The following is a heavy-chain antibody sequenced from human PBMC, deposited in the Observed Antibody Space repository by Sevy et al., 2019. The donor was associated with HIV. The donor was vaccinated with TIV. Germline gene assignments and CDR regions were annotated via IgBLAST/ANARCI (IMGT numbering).Heavy chain of an antibody. V-gene: IGHV3-23*01. CDR2: ISGNSGTI. CDR3: VKAGPYYFDY. D-gene: IGHD2-8*02. CDR1: GFPFSSYA. J-gene: IGHJ4*02. Sequence: GGSLRLSCAASGFPFSSYAMSWVRQAPGKGLEWVSAISGNSGTIYYADSVKGRFTISRDTSRNTVYLQMNSLRAEDTAVYYCVKAGPYYFDYWGQGTLVTVSS.